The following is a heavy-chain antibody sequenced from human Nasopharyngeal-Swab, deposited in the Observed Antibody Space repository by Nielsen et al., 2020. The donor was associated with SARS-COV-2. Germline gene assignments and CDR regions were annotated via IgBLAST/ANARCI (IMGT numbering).Heavy chain of an antibody. Sequence: GESLKISCAASGFTFSSYAMSWVRQAPGKGLEWVSAISGSGGSTYYADSVKGRFTISRDNSKNTLYLQMNSLRAEDTAVYYCAKEPDDDFWCGYFDYWGQGTLVNVSS. CDR2: ISGSGGST. J-gene: IGHJ4*02. D-gene: IGHD3-3*01. CDR3: AKEPDDDFWCGYFDY. V-gene: IGHV3-23*01. CDR1: GFTFSSYA.